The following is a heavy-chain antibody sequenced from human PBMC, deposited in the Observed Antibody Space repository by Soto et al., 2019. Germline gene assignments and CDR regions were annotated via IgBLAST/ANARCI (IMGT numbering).Heavy chain of an antibody. Sequence: SETLSLTCTVSGGSISSYYWSWIRQPPGKGLEWIGYIYYSGSTNYNPSLKSRVTISVDTSKNQFSLKLSSVTAADTAVYYCARGIVVVPAAMPIFDYWGQGTLVTVSS. J-gene: IGHJ4*02. CDR3: ARGIVVVPAAMPIFDY. D-gene: IGHD2-2*01. CDR1: GGSISSYY. V-gene: IGHV4-59*01. CDR2: IYYSGST.